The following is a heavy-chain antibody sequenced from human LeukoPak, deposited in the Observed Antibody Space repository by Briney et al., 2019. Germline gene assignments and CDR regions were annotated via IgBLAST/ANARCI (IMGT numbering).Heavy chain of an antibody. CDR2: TNHSGST. CDR3: AKSNGYGLIDI. D-gene: IGHD3-22*01. CDR1: GESFSGYS. J-gene: IGHJ3*02. V-gene: IGHV4-34*01. Sequence: SETLSLTCAVYGESFSGYSWSWIRQPPGKGLEWIGETNHSGSTDYNPSLKSRVTISLDTSRNQFSLKLNSVTAADTAVYYCAKSNGYGLIDIWGQGTMVTVSS.